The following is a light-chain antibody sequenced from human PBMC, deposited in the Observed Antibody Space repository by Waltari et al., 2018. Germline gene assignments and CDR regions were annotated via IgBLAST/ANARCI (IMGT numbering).Light chain of an antibody. CDR1: QSVSRA. Sequence: EIVLTQSPGSLSSYPGERVTLSCRASQSVSRALAWYQQKPGQDPRLLSFGASNRATGIPDRFSGSGSETDFSLTISRLEPEDFAVDFCQHYVRLPATFGRGTKVEIK. CDR3: QHYVRLPAT. J-gene: IGKJ1*01. V-gene: IGKV3-20*01. CDR2: GAS.